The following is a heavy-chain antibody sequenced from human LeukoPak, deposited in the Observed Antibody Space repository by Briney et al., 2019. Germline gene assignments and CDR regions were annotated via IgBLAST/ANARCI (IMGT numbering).Heavy chain of an antibody. Sequence: ASVKVSCKASGYTFTGYYMHWVRQAPGQGLEWMGWINPNSGGTNYAQKFQGWVTMTRDTSISTAYMELSRLRSDDTAVYYCARDQLHGSGSYNYWGQGTLVTVSS. J-gene: IGHJ4*02. V-gene: IGHV1-2*04. CDR2: INPNSGGT. D-gene: IGHD3-10*01. CDR3: ARDQLHGSGSYNY. CDR1: GYTFTGYY.